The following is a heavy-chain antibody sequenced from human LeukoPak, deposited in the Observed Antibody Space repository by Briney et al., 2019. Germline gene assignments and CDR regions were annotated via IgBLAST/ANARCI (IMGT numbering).Heavy chain of an antibody. J-gene: IGHJ5*02. CDR1: GGSISSGNYY. CDR2: IYTSEST. Sequence: PSETLSLTCTVSGGSISSGNYYWSWIRQPAGKGLEWIGHIYTSESTYYNPSLKSRVTILVDTSKNQFSLKLSSVTAADTAVYYCARRSITTTFGWFDPWGQGTLVTVSS. D-gene: IGHD3-16*01. CDR3: ARRSITTTFGWFDP. V-gene: IGHV4-61*09.